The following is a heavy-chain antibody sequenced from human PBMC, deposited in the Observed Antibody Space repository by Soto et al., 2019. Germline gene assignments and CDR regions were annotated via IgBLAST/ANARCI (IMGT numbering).Heavy chain of an antibody. D-gene: IGHD3-10*01. V-gene: IGHV1-69*06. CDR3: ARGVSNSGAYYTGPSAYDL. CDR1: GGTFNGYG. J-gene: IGHJ3*01. CDR2: TVPVFDTS. Sequence: QVQLVQSGAVVKKPGSSVEVSCKASGGTFNGYGISWVRQAPGQGLEWMGGTVPVFDTSKYAPRFQGRVTLTADNSTSTAYMELSSVRSEDTAIYFCARGVSNSGAYYTGPSAYDLWGQGTLVIVSS.